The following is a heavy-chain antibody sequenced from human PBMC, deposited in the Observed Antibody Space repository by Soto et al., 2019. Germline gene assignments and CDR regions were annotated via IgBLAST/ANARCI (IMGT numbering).Heavy chain of an antibody. Sequence: WVSLRLSCVASGFNFGNFSMHCLREALGKGLEWVTVISNDENIKEDSVGGRFAVARDNAKNTLYLQRTSPRDEDTAIYYCARGHRGVLDYWGQGTLVTVSS. V-gene: IGHV3-33*01. CDR3: ARGHRGVLDY. D-gene: IGHD6-6*01. CDR2: ISNDENIK. J-gene: IGHJ4*02. CDR1: GFNFGNFS.